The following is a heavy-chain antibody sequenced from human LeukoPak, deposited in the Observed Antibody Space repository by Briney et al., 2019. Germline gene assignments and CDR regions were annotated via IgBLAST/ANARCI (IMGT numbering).Heavy chain of an antibody. D-gene: IGHD4-17*01. V-gene: IGHV3-23*01. CDR2: ISGSGGST. CDR3: AKEGDAYGDYPGY. Sequence: GGSLRLSCAASGFTFNSYAMSWVRQAPGKGLEWVSAISGSGGSTYYADSVKGRFTISRDNSKNTQYLQMNSLRAEDTAVYYCAKEGDAYGDYPGYWGQGTLVTVSS. CDR1: GFTFNSYA. J-gene: IGHJ4*02.